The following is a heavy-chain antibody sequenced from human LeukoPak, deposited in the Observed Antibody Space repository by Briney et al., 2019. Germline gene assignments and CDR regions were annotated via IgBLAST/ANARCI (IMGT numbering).Heavy chain of an antibody. CDR2: IYYSGST. Sequence: SETLSLTCAVSGYSISSGYYWGWIRQPPGKGLEWIGSIYYSGSTYYNPSLKSRVTISVDTSKNQFSLKLSSVTAADTAVYYCARDLIAVAAFDYWGQGTLVTVSS. V-gene: IGHV4-38-2*02. J-gene: IGHJ4*02. CDR1: GYSISSGYY. CDR3: ARDLIAVAAFDY. D-gene: IGHD6-19*01.